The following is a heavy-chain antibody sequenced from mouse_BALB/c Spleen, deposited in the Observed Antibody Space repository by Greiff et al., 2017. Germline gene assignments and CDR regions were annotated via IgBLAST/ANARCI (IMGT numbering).Heavy chain of an antibody. CDR2: ISSGGGST. J-gene: IGHJ1*01. CDR1: GFAFSSYD. CDR3: ARDGYYVYFDV. Sequence: DVKLVESGGGLVKPGGSLKLSCAASGFAFSSYDMSWVRQTPEKRLEWVAYISSGGGSTYYPDTVKGRFTISRDNAKNTLYLQMSSLKSEDTAMYYCARDGYYVYFDVWGAGTTVTVSS. V-gene: IGHV5-12-1*01. D-gene: IGHD2-3*01.